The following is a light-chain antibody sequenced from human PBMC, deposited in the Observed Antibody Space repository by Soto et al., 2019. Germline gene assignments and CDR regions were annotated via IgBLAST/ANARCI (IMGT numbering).Light chain of an antibody. J-gene: IGKJ3*01. CDR3: QQSLSDPFT. CDR2: AAS. Sequence: DIPMTQSPSSLSASVGDRVTITCRASQIIRNHLNWYQHTPGKAPKVLIYAASTLEGGVPSRFSGSGSGTDFTLTINMMQPEDFSTYVCQQSLSDPFTFGPGTKVDL. CDR1: QIIRNH. V-gene: IGKV1-39*01.